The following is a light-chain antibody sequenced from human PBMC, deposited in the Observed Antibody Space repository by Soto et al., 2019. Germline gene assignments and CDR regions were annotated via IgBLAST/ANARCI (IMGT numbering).Light chain of an antibody. CDR1: QSVGSN. Sequence: EIVMTQSPATLSVSPGERATLSCRASQSVGSNLAWYQQKPGQAPRLLVSGASTRATGIAARFNGGGSGTEFTLTISRLEPEDFAVYYCQQYGSSQLTFGGGTKVDIK. CDR2: GAS. CDR3: QQYGSSQLT. J-gene: IGKJ4*01. V-gene: IGKV3-15*01.